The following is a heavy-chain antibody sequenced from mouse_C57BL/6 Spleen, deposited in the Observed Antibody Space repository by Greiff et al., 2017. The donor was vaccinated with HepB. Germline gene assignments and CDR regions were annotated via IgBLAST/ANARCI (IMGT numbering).Heavy chain of an antibody. CDR2: INPSNGGT. J-gene: IGHJ2*01. D-gene: IGHD1-1*01. CDR1: GYTFTSYW. CDR3: ARPYITTGGDYFDY. V-gene: IGHV1-53*01. Sequence: QVQLQQPGTELVKPGASVKLSCKASGYTFTSYWMHWVKQRPGQGLEWIGNINPSNGGTNYNEKFKSKATLTVDKSSSTPYMQLSSLTSEDSAVYNCARPYITTGGDYFDYWGEGTTLTVSS.